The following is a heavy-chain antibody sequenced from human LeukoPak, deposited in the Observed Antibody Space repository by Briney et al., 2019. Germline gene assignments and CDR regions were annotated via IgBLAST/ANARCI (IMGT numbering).Heavy chain of an antibody. CDR1: GGSISSYY. J-gene: IGHJ4*02. V-gene: IGHV4-59*01. Sequence: SETLSLTCTVSGGSISSYYWSWIRQPPGKGLEWIGYIYHSGSTNYNPSLKSRVTISVDTSKNQFSPKLSSVTAADTAVYYCARTLWFGEIYFDYWGQGTLVTVSS. D-gene: IGHD3-10*01. CDR2: IYHSGST. CDR3: ARTLWFGEIYFDY.